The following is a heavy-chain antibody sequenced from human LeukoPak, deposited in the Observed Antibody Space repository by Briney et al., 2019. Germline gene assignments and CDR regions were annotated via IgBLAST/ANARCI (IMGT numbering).Heavy chain of an antibody. CDR2: MYWSGNT. CDR1: GDSIRSYY. J-gene: IGHJ6*02. CDR3: AHSVDTAMGYGMDV. Sequence: SETLSLTCIVSGDSIRSYYWSWIRQPPVKGLEWIGYMYWSGNTNYSPSLKSRVTISVGTSKKQFSLKLSSVTAADTAVYYCAHSVDTAMGYGMDVWGQGTTVTVSS. V-gene: IGHV4-59*01. D-gene: IGHD5-18*01.